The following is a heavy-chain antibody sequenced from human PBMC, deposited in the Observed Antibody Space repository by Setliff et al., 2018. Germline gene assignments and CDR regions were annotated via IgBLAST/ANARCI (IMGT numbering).Heavy chain of an antibody. V-gene: IGHV7-4-1*02. CDR1: GYTFTTYA. D-gene: IGHD3-22*01. CDR3: VREGVDSRSSTDYRYYMDV. CDR2: INTNTGNP. Sequence: ASVKVSCKASGYTFTTYAMSWMRQAPGQGLEWMGWINTNTGNPSYAQGFTGRFVFSLDTSVTTDESTNTAFMQLSSLRSDDTAVYYCVREGVDSRSSTDYRYYMDVWGKGTTVTVSS. J-gene: IGHJ6*03.